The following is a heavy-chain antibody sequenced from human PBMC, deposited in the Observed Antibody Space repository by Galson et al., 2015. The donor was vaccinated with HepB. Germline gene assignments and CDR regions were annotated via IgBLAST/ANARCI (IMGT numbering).Heavy chain of an antibody. CDR3: AKDMRNYQYSSCWYSQIDY. Sequence: SLRLSCAASGFTFSSYGMHWVRQAPGKGLEWVAVISYDGSNKYYADSVKGRFTISRDNSKNTLYLQMNRLRAEDTAVYYCAKDMRNYQYSSCWYSQIDYWGQGTLVTVSS. CDR2: ISYDGSNK. V-gene: IGHV3-30*18. J-gene: IGHJ4*02. CDR1: GFTFSSYG. D-gene: IGHD6-13*01.